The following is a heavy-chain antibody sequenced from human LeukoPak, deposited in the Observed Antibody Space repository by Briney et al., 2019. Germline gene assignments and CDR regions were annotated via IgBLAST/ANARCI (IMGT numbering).Heavy chain of an antibody. D-gene: IGHD4-17*01. J-gene: IGHJ4*02. Sequence: GSLRLSCAASGFTFISYSMNLVRQAPGKGVEWVSSISSSSSYIYYADSVEGRFTISRENAKNSLYLQMNSLRAEDTAVYYCARESTVTGGISYFDYWGQGTLVTVSS. CDR1: GFTFISYS. V-gene: IGHV3-21*01. CDR3: ARESTVTGGISYFDY. CDR2: ISSSSSYI.